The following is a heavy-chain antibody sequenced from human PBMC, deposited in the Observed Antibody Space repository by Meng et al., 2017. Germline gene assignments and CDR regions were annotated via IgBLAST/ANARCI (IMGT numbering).Heavy chain of an antibody. Sequence: SCTVSGGSISSGGYYWSWIRQHPGKGLEWIGYIYYSGSTYYNPSLKSRVTISVDTSKNQFSLKLSSVTAADTAVYYCARVPYYYDSSGLFDYWGQGTLVTVSS. CDR3: ARVPYYYDSSGLFDY. J-gene: IGHJ4*02. D-gene: IGHD3-22*01. V-gene: IGHV4-31*02. CDR2: IYYSGST. CDR1: GGSISSGGYY.